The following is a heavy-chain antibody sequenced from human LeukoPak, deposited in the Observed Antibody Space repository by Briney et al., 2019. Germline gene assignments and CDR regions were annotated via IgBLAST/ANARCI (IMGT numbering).Heavy chain of an antibody. V-gene: IGHV1-18*01. CDR1: GYTFTSYG. D-gene: IGHD7-27*01. Sequence: ASVTVSCTASGYTFTSYGISWVRQAPGQGLEWMGWISAYNGNTNYAQKLQGRVTMTTDTSTSTAYMELRSLRSDDTAVYYCAREEWPGDKIDYWGQGTLVTVSS. CDR2: ISAYNGNT. CDR3: AREEWPGDKIDY. J-gene: IGHJ4*02.